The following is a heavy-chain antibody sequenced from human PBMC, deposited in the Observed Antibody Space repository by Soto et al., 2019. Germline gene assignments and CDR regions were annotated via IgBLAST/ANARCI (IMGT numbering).Heavy chain of an antibody. CDR2: ISYDGSNK. V-gene: IGHV3-30-3*01. CDR1: GFTFSSYA. D-gene: IGHD3-16*02. Sequence: PGGSLRLSCAASGFTFSSYAMHWVRQAPGKGLEWVAVISYDGSNKYYADSVKGRFTISRDNSKNTLYLQMNSLRAEDTAVYYCARDERYDYVWGSYPYYFDYWGQGTLVTVSS. J-gene: IGHJ4*02. CDR3: ARDERYDYVWGSYPYYFDY.